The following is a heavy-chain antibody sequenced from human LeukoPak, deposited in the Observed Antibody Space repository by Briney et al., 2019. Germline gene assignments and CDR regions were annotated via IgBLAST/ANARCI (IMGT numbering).Heavy chain of an antibody. D-gene: IGHD6-13*01. CDR2: ISHDGSNK. Sequence: GGSLRLSCAASGFTFSSYAMHWVRQAPGKGLEWVAVISHDGSNKYYADSVKGRFTISRDNSKNTLYLQMNSLRAEDTAVYYCARDIAAAAPGYYYGMDVWGKGTTVTVSS. CDR3: ARDIAAAAPGYYYGMDV. J-gene: IGHJ6*04. CDR1: GFTFSSYA. V-gene: IGHV3-30*04.